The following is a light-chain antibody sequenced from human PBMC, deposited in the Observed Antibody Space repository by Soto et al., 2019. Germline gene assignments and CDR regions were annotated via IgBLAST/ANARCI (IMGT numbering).Light chain of an antibody. CDR1: SSDVGGYNY. CDR2: EVS. V-gene: IGLV2-14*01. Sequence: QSALTQPASVSGSPGQSITISCTGTSSDVGGYNYVSWYQQHPGKAPKLMIYEVSNRPSGVSNRFSGSKSGNAASLTISGLQAEDEADYYCTSYTSITTYVFGTGTKV. CDR3: TSYTSITTYV. J-gene: IGLJ1*01.